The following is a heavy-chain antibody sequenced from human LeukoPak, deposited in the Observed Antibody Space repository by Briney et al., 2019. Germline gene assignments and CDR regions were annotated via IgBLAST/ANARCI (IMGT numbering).Heavy chain of an antibody. J-gene: IGHJ4*02. Sequence: GGSLRLSCAASVFTVSSYGMHWVRQAPGKGLEWVAVIWYDGSNKYYADSVKGRFTISRDNSKNTLYLQMNSLIAEDTAVYYCATVELPDYWGQGTLVTVSS. D-gene: IGHD1-26*01. CDR1: VFTVSSYG. CDR3: ATVELPDY. V-gene: IGHV3-33*01. CDR2: IWYDGSNK.